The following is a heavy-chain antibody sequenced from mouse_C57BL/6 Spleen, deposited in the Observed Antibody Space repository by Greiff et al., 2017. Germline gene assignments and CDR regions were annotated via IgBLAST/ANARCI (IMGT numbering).Heavy chain of an antibody. CDR1: GYSITSGYY. CDR3: ARGDIYDYDFDY. V-gene: IGHV3-6*01. Sequence: ESGPGLVKPSQSLSLTCSVTGYSITSGYYWNWIRQFPGNKLEWMGYISYDGSNNYNPSLKNRISITRDTSKNQFFLKLNSVTTEDTATYYCARGDIYDYDFDYWGQGTTLTVSS. CDR2: ISYDGSN. J-gene: IGHJ2*01. D-gene: IGHD2-4*01.